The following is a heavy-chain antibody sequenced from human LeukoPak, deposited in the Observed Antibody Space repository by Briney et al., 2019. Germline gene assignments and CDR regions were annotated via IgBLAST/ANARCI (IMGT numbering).Heavy chain of an antibody. CDR1: GFTFSSYS. V-gene: IGHV3-21*06. D-gene: IGHD1-26*01. CDR3: ARAGSGRSPDWFDP. J-gene: IGHJ5*02. CDR2: ISSSSSYI. Sequence: GGSVRLSCAASGFTFSSYSMNWVRQAPGKGLEWVSSISSSSSYIYYADSVKGRLTISRDNAKNSLYLQMNSLRAEDTAVYYCARAGSGRSPDWFDPWGQGTLVTVSS.